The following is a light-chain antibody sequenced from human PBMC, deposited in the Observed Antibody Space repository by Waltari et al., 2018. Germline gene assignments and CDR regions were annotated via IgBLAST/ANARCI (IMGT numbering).Light chain of an antibody. CDR1: QSISSY. J-gene: IGKJ4*01. Sequence: IVLTQSPATLSLSPGERATLSCRASQSISSYLAWYQQKPGQAPRLLIYDASNRATGIPARFSGSGSGTDFTLTISSLGPEDFAAYYCQQRSNWPRTFGGGTKVEIK. V-gene: IGKV3-11*01. CDR2: DAS. CDR3: QQRSNWPRT.